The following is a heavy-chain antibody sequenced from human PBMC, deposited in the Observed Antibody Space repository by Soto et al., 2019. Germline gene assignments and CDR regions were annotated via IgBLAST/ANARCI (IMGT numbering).Heavy chain of an antibody. CDR1: GGSFSGYY. Sequence: SETLSLTCAVYGGSFSGYYWSWIRQPPGKGLEWIGEINHSGSTNYNPSLKSRVTISVDTSKNQFSLKLSSVTAADTAVYYCARLAGYCSGGSCYGRLIKDYGMDVWGQETTVTVSS. CDR3: ARLAGYCSGGSCYGRLIKDYGMDV. D-gene: IGHD2-15*01. CDR2: INHSGST. V-gene: IGHV4-34*01. J-gene: IGHJ6*02.